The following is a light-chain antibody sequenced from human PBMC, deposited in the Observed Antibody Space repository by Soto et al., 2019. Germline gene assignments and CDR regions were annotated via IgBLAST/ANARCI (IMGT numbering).Light chain of an antibody. J-gene: IGKJ1*01. CDR3: QQYSDYPWT. CDR1: QSISSW. V-gene: IGKV1-5*03. Sequence: DIQMTQSPSTLSASVGDRVTITCRASQSISSWLAWYQQKPGKAPKLLISKASSLESGVPSRFSGSGSGTEFTLTISSLQPDGFATYYCQQYSDYPWTFGQGTKVEIK. CDR2: KAS.